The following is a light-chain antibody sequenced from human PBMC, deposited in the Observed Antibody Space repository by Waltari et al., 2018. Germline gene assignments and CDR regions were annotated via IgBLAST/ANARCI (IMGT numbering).Light chain of an antibody. CDR2: DNN. V-gene: IGLV1-51*01. J-gene: IGLJ1*01. CDR1: SSNIGGNS. Sequence: HSVLTQPPSMSAAPGQKVSIPCPGRSSNIGGNSLSWYQQLPGQAPKHPVYDNNKRPSGIPDRFSVYKSGTSATLGITGLQTGDEADYYCGTWDSSLNAYVFGTGTKVTVL. CDR3: GTWDSSLNAYV.